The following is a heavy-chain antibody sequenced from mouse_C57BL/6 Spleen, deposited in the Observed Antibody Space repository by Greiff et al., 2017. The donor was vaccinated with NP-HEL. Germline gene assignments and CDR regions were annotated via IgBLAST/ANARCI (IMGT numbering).Heavy chain of an antibody. CDR3: ALYYSNLFDY. CDR1: GFTFSDYG. V-gene: IGHV5-17*01. D-gene: IGHD2-5*01. CDR2: ISSGSSTI. J-gene: IGHJ2*01. Sequence: DVMLVESGGGLVKPGGSLKLSCAASGFTFSDYGMHWVRQAPEKGLEWVAYISSGSSTIYYADTVKGRFTISRDNAKNTLFLQMTSLRSEDTAMYYCALYYSNLFDYWGQGTTLTVSS.